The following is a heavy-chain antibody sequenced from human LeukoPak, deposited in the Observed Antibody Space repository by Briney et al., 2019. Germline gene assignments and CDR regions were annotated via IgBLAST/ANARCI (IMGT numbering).Heavy chain of an antibody. Sequence: GGSLRLSCTASGFTFGDYVMSWVRQAPGKGLEWVSGISPGGGPTYYADSVRGRFTISRDDSKNTLYLQMQNLRAEDTAVYYCAKDGAWLRFDDWGQGILVTVSS. CDR3: AKDGAWLRFDD. D-gene: IGHD5-12*01. CDR1: GFTFGDYV. J-gene: IGHJ4*02. CDR2: ISPGGGPT. V-gene: IGHV3-23*01.